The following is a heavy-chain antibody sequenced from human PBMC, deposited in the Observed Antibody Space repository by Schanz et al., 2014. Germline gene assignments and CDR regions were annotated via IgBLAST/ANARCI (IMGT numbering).Heavy chain of an antibody. CDR1: GGTFSTYT. V-gene: IGHV1-69*08. CDR3: ARDRLECGAECYSVEVFEI. J-gene: IGHJ4*02. Sequence: QVQLVQSGAEVKKPGSSVKVSCKASGGTFSTYTISWVRQAPGQRLEWMGRIIPSLGLAKYEQKFQDKVTITADTSTTTAYMELSGLRSEDTAVYYCARDRLECGAECYSVEVFEIWGQGTLVIVSS. D-gene: IGHD2-21*01. CDR2: IIPSLGLA.